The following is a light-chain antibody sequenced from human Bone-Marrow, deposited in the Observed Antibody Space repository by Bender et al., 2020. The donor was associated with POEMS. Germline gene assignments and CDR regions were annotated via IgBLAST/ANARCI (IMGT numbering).Light chain of an antibody. Sequence: QSVLTQPPSASGTPGQRVTISCSGSSSNIGGNAVNWWQQLPGTAPKLLIYGNDQRPSGVPDRFSGSKSGTSASLAISGLQSGDEADYFCSAWYGILNGWVFGGGTELPVL. V-gene: IGLV1-44*01. CDR3: SAWYGILNGWV. J-gene: IGLJ3*02. CDR1: SSNIGGNA. CDR2: GND.